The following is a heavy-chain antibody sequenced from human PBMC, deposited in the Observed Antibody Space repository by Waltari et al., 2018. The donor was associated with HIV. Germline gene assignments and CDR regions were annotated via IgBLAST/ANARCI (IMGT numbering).Heavy chain of an antibody. CDR2: IKSKTDGGTT. J-gene: IGHJ6*02. CDR3: TTPQQWLGMYGMDV. D-gene: IGHD6-19*01. CDR1: FSNAW. V-gene: IGHV3-15*01. Sequence: FSNAWMSWVRQAPGKGLEWVGRIKSKTDGGTTDYAAPVKGRFTISRDDSKNTLYLQMNSLKTEDTAVYYCTTPQQWLGMYGMDVWGQGTTVTVSS.